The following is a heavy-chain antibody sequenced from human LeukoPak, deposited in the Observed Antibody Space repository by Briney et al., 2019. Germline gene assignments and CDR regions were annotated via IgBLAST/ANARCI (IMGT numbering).Heavy chain of an antibody. J-gene: IGHJ4*02. Sequence: ASVKVSCKVSGYTLTELSMHWVRQAPGKGLEWMGGFDPEDGETIYAQKFQGRVTMTEDTSTDTAYMELSSLRSEDTAVYYCARRAWKNNWNDAGPDYFDYWGQGTLVTVSS. CDR2: FDPEDGET. CDR3: ARRAWKNNWNDAGPDYFDY. CDR1: GYTLTELS. D-gene: IGHD1-1*01. V-gene: IGHV1-24*01.